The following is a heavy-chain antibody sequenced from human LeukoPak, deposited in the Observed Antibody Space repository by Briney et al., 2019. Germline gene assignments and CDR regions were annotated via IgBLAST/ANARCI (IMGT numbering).Heavy chain of an antibody. CDR3: ARRGAASDAFDI. CDR1: GFTFSSYW. Sequence: GGSLRLSCAASGFTFSSYWMHWVRHAPGKGLVWVSRIKYDGSSTNYADSVKGRFTISRDNAKNTLYLQMNTLRAEDTAVYYCARRGAASDAFDIWGQGTMVTVSS. CDR2: IKYDGSST. J-gene: IGHJ3*02. V-gene: IGHV3-74*01. D-gene: IGHD3-16*01.